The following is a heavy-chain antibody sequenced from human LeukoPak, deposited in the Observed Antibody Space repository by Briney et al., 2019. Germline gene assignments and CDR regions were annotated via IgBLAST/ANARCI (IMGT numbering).Heavy chain of an antibody. V-gene: IGHV1-2*06. Sequence: SSVPVSYKPSGYTLTDYYMHWVRQAPGPGIEWMGRMNPNNGGTNYAQQFQGRVPMIRDTSISTAYMELSRLMSDDTAVYYCASGLNGDYVSYWGQGTLVTVSS. J-gene: IGHJ4*02. CDR1: GYTLTDYY. CDR3: ASGLNGDYVSY. CDR2: MNPNNGGT. D-gene: IGHD4-17*01.